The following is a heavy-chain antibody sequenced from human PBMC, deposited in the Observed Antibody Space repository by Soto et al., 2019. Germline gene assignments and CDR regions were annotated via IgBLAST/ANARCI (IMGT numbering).Heavy chain of an antibody. D-gene: IGHD6-19*01. J-gene: IGHJ4*02. CDR1: GYTYY. CDR3: ARAVTEYTPADY. CDR2: INPSGDST. V-gene: IGHV1-46*01. Sequence: GASVKVSCKASGYTYYIHWVRQAPGQGLEWMGIINPSGDSTTYAQKFQGRVTMTRDTSTSTVYMELSSLTSEDTAVYYCARAVTEYTPADYGGQGTQITVSS.